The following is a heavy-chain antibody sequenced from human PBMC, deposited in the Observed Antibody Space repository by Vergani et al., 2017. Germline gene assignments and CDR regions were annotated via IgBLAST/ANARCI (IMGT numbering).Heavy chain of an antibody. CDR2: IGGSGAGT. Sequence: EVQLLESGGGLVQPGGSLRLSCATSGFTFSSYAMSWVRQAPGKGLEWVSAIGGSGAGTYYADSVKGRFTISRDNSKNTLYLKMNSLRAEDTAVYYCAKSLRAAEGYALDIWGQGTMVTVSS. V-gene: IGHV3-23*01. D-gene: IGHD2-15*01. J-gene: IGHJ3*02. CDR1: GFTFSSYA. CDR3: AKSLRAAEGYALDI.